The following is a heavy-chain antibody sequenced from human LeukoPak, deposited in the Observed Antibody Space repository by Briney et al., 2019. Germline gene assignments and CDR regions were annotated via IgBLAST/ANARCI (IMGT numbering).Heavy chain of an antibody. D-gene: IGHD2-15*01. J-gene: IGHJ5*02. V-gene: IGHV4-39*07. CDR1: GGSISSSSYY. Sequence: SETLSLTCTVSGGSISSSSYYWGWIRQPPGKGLEWIGSIYYSGSTYYNPSLKSRVTISVDTSKNQFSLKLSSVTAADTAVYYCARERGYCSGGSCYSINWFDPWGQGTLVTVSS. CDR3: ARERGYCSGGSCYSINWFDP. CDR2: IYYSGST.